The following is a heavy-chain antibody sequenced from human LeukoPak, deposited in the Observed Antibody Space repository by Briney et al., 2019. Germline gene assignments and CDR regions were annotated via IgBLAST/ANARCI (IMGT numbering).Heavy chain of an antibody. CDR3: PRAMVQLEPPWSHWFDP. Sequence: ASVKVSYKASGYTFTSYGISWVRQAPGQGLEGMEWISAYNGNTNYAQKFQGRVTITTDTSTSTAYMELRSLRSDDTAVYYRPRAMVQLEPPWSHWFDPWGQGTLVTVSS. J-gene: IGHJ5*02. CDR1: GYTFTSYG. V-gene: IGHV1-18*01. CDR2: ISAYNGNT. D-gene: IGHD1-1*01.